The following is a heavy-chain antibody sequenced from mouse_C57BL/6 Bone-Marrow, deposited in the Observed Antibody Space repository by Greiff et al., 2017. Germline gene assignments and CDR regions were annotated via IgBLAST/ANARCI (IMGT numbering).Heavy chain of an antibody. Sequence: EVKVEESGGGLVQPGGSLKLSCAASGFTFSDYYMYWVRQTPEKRLEWVAYISNGGGSTYYPDTVKGRFTISRDNAKNTLYLQMSRLKSEDTAMYYCARPYDGYYVWFAYWGQGTLVTVSA. CDR1: GFTFSDYY. CDR2: ISNGGGST. CDR3: ARPYDGYYVWFAY. J-gene: IGHJ3*01. D-gene: IGHD2-3*01. V-gene: IGHV5-12*01.